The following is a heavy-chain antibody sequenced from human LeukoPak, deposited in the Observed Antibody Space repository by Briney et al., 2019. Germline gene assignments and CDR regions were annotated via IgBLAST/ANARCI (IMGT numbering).Heavy chain of an antibody. CDR3: ARGAGRDSSGYYYVY. D-gene: IGHD3-22*01. CDR1: GGTFSSYA. CDR2: IIPIFGTA. Sequence: SVKVSCKASGGTFSSYAISWVRQAPGQGLEWMGGIIPIFGTANYAQKFQGRVTMTRDTSTSTVYMELSSLRSEDTAVYYCARGAGRDSSGYYYVYWGQGTLVTVSS. V-gene: IGHV1-69*05. J-gene: IGHJ4*02.